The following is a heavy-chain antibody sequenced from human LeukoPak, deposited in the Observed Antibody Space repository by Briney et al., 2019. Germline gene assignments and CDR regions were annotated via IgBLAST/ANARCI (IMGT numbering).Heavy chain of an antibody. D-gene: IGHD2-21*02. Sequence: IGWINPNSGGTNYAQKFQGRVTMTRDTSISTAYMELSRLRSDDTAVYYCARSVGDLAGYWGQGTLVTVSS. CDR2: INPNSGGT. CDR3: ARSVGDLAGY. V-gene: IGHV1-2*02. J-gene: IGHJ4*02.